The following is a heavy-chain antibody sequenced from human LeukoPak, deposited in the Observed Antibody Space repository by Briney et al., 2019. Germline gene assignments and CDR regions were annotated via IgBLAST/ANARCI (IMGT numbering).Heavy chain of an antibody. Sequence: ASVKVSCKASGYTFTSYGISWVRQAPGQGLEWMGWISAYNGNTNYAQKLQGRVTMTTDTSTSTAYMELRSLISDDTAVYYCARGYELRYFDWLSNNWFDPWGQGTLVTVSS. J-gene: IGHJ5*02. CDR1: GYTFTSYG. V-gene: IGHV1-18*01. CDR3: ARGYELRYFDWLSNNWFDP. D-gene: IGHD3-9*01. CDR2: ISAYNGNT.